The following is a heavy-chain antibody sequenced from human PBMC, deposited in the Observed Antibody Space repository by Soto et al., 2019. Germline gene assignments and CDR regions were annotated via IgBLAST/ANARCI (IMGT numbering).Heavy chain of an antibody. D-gene: IGHD3-16*01. CDR3: SRGETYLGV. J-gene: IGHJ6*02. CDR1: RDTFNKYA. Sequence: QVQLVQSGAEVTKPGSSVKVSCKTSRDTFNKYAFNWVRQAPGQGLEWMGWIIPIFSSRNYAEKFQGRVTITADDSTSTDYMELRGLRFEDTAVYYCSRGETYLGVWGQGTTVTVSS. V-gene: IGHV1-69*01. CDR2: IIPIFSSR.